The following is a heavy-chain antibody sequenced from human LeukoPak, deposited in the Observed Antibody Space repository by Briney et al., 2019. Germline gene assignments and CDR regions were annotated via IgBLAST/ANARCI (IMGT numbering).Heavy chain of an antibody. J-gene: IGHJ5*02. CDR3: ARYRGNSNGGFDP. V-gene: IGHV4-4*02. Sequence: SSETLSLTCAVSGGSISSSNWWSWVRQPPGKGLEWIGEIYHSGSTNYNPSLKSRVTISVDKSKNQFSLKLSSVTAADTAVYYCARYRGNSNGGFDPWGQGTLVTVSS. CDR2: IYHSGST. D-gene: IGHD4-23*01. CDR1: GGSISSSNW.